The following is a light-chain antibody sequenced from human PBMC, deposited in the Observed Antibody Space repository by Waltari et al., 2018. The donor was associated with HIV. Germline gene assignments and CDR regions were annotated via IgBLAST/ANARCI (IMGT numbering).Light chain of an antibody. CDR2: GKN. CDR3: ASWDDSLNGPV. CDR1: TSNIGRNT. J-gene: IGLJ2*01. Sequence: QSVLTQPPSASGTPEQRVTISSSGSTSNIGRNTVSWFQHFPGTAPKVLIYGKNQRPSGVPDRFSGSKSGTSASLAISGLQSEDEADYYCASWDDSLNGPVFGGGTKLTVV. V-gene: IGLV1-44*01.